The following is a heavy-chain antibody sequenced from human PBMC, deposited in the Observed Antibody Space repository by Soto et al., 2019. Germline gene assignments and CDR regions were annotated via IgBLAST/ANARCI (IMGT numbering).Heavy chain of an antibody. V-gene: IGHV1-69*01. J-gene: IGHJ4*02. Sequence: QVQLVQSGAEVKKPGSSVKVSCKASGGTFSSYAISWVRQAPGHGLEWMGGIIPIFGTANYAQKFQGRVTSTADESTSTAYMELSSLRSEDTAVYYCARALQLRGYRYGTFDYWGQGTLVTVSS. D-gene: IGHD5-18*01. CDR3: ARALQLRGYRYGTFDY. CDR1: GGTFSSYA. CDR2: IIPIFGTA.